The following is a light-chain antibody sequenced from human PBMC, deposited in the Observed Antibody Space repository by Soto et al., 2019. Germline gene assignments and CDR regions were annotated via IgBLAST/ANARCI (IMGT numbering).Light chain of an antibody. CDR3: QQYNNWPFT. V-gene: IGKV3-15*01. Sequence: EIVMTQSPATLSVSPGERATLSCRASQSISSNLAWYQQKPGQAPRLLLYGASTRATGIPATFSGSGSGKDFTLTISSLQYEDFAVYYCQQYNNWPFTFGPGTKVDIK. CDR2: GAS. CDR1: QSISSN. J-gene: IGKJ3*01.